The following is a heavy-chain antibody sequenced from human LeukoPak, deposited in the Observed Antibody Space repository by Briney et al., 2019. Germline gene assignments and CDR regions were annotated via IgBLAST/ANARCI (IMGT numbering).Heavy chain of an antibody. CDR2: VSSSSRYI. D-gene: IGHD3-22*01. V-gene: IGHV3-21*01. Sequence: GGSLRLSCAASGFTFSSDSMNWVRQAPGKGLEWVSFVSSSSRYIYYADSVKGRFTISRDNAKNSLYLQMNSLRAEDTAVYYCARAQGDSSGYWDYWGQGTLVTVSS. CDR1: GFTFSSDS. J-gene: IGHJ4*02. CDR3: ARAQGDSSGYWDY.